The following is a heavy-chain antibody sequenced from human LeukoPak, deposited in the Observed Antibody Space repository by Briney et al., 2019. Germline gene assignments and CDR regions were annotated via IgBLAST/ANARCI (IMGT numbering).Heavy chain of an antibody. J-gene: IGHJ4*02. CDR1: GASISGHY. CDR2: ISHIGST. V-gene: IGHV4-59*11. CDR3: ATGRVSYGSEY. Sequence: SETLSLTCTVSGASISGHYLTWLRQPPGKGLEWIGYISHIGSTNYNPSLKSRLTISVDTSKNQFSLKLTSATAADTAMYYCATGRVSYGSEYWGPGTLVAVSS. D-gene: IGHD3-10*01.